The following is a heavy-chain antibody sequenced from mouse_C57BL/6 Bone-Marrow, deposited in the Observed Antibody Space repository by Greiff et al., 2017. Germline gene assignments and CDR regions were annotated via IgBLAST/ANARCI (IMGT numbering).Heavy chain of an antibody. CDR1: GYTFTSYW. V-gene: IGHV1-69*01. J-gene: IGHJ3*01. Sequence: QVQLQQPGAELVMPGASVKLSCKASGYTFTSYWMHWVKQRPGQGLEWIGEIDPSDSYTNYNQKFKGKSTLTVDKSSITAYRQLSSLTSEDSAVYYCARDGYYPPWFAYWGQGTLVTVSA. D-gene: IGHD2-3*01. CDR3: ARDGYYPPWFAY. CDR2: IDPSDSYT.